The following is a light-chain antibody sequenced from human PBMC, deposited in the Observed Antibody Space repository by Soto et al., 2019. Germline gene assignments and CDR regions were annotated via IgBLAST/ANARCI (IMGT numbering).Light chain of an antibody. CDR2: EVS. CDR1: SSDVGGYNY. Sequence: QSALTQPASVSGSPGQSITISCTGTSSDVGGYNYVSWYQQHPGKAPKLMIYEVSNQPSGVSNRFSGPKSGNTASLTISGLQAEDEADYYCRSYTSSSTYYVFGTGTKVTVL. J-gene: IGLJ1*01. V-gene: IGLV2-14*01. CDR3: RSYTSSSTYYV.